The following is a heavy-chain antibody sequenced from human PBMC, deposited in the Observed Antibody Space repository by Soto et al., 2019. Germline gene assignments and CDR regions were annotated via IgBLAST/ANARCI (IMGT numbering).Heavy chain of an antibody. CDR1: GYDFATYW. V-gene: IGHV5-51*01. D-gene: IGHD6-19*01. CDR3: ARHRYNSGPTDNDMDV. CDR2: IYPGDSDT. Sequence: GESLKISCKGSGYDFATYWIGWVRQMPGKGLEWMGIIYPGDSDTKYSPSFQGQVTISVDKSISTAYLQWSSLTASDTAMYYCARHRYNSGPTDNDMDVWGQGTAVTVSS. J-gene: IGHJ6*02.